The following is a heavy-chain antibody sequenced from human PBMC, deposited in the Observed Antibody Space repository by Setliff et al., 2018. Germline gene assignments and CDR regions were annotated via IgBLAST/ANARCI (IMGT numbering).Heavy chain of an antibody. CDR1: GFTFSNYR. CDR2: INVDESIT. J-gene: IGHJ4*02. CDR3: ARTCSGSGCYAGLES. Sequence: GALRLSCAASGFTFSNYRMHWVRQAPGKGLVWVSYINVDESITRYADSVRGRFTISRDNSKNTLYLQMTSLRPEDTAVYYCARTCSGSGCYAGLESWGQGTPVTVSS. D-gene: IGHD2-15*01. V-gene: IGHV3-74*01.